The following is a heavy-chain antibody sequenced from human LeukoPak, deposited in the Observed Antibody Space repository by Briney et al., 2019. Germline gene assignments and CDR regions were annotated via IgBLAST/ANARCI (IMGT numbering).Heavy chain of an antibody. Sequence: AGGSLRLSCAASGFTFSSYAMHWVRKAPGKGLERVAVISYDGSNKYYADSAKGRFTISRDNSKNTLYLQTNSLRAEDTAVYYCARGLRQGYYYGMDVWGQGTTVTVSS. CDR1: GFTFSSYA. J-gene: IGHJ6*02. CDR3: ARGLRQGYYYGMDV. CDR2: ISYDGSNK. V-gene: IGHV3-30-3*01.